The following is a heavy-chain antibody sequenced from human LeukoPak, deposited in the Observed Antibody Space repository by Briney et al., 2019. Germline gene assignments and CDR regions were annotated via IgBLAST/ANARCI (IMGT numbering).Heavy chain of an antibody. CDR2: IYYSGST. J-gene: IGHJ4*02. CDR1: GGSISSYY. CDR3: AGATSYYFDY. Sequence: SETLSLTCTVSGGSISSYYWSWIRQPPGKGLEWIGYIYYSGSTNYNPSLKSRVTISVDTSKNQFPLKLSSVTAADTAVYYCAGATSYYFDYWGQGTLVTVSS. D-gene: IGHD5-12*01. V-gene: IGHV4-59*01.